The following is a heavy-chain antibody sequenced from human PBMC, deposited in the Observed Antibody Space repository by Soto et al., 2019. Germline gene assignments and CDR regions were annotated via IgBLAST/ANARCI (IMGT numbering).Heavy chain of an antibody. CDR2: IIPILDIT. J-gene: IGHJ4*02. CDR3: ARPTPTATTSGYDFGY. D-gene: IGHD1-7*01. Sequence: QVQLVQSGAEVKKPGSSVKVSCKASGGTFSSYPISWVRQAPGQGLEWMGRIIPILDITDYAQRFQGRVTITADKSTSTPYLELRRLSSPDTAGDYWARPTPTATTSGYDFGYWGQGTLVTVPP. CDR1: GGTFSSYP. V-gene: IGHV1-69*02.